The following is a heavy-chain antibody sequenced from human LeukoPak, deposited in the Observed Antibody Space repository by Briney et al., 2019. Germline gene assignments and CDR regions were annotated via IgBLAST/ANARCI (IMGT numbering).Heavy chain of an antibody. J-gene: IGHJ5*02. CDR1: GYTLTELS. CDR2: FDPEDGET. V-gene: IGHV1-24*01. CDR3: ARDSRPDYYDSSGLKGLWFDP. D-gene: IGHD3-22*01. Sequence: ASVKVSCKVSGYTLTELSMHWVRQAPGKGLEWMGGFDPEDGETIYAQKFQGRVTMTRDMSTSTVYMELSSLRSEDTAVYYCARDSRPDYYDSSGLKGLWFDPWGQGTLVTVSS.